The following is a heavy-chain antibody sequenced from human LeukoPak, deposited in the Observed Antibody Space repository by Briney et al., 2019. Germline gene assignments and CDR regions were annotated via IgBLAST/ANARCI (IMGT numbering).Heavy chain of an antibody. Sequence: ASGKVSCKASGYTFTSYGISWVRQATGQGLEWMGWMNPNSGNTGYAQKFQGRVTVTRNTSISTAYMELSSLRSEDTAVYYRARGAMTTVTTGLRFDPWGQGTLVTVSS. D-gene: IGHD4-17*01. J-gene: IGHJ5*02. CDR2: MNPNSGNT. CDR1: GYTFTSYG. CDR3: ARGAMTTVTTGLRFDP. V-gene: IGHV1-8*03.